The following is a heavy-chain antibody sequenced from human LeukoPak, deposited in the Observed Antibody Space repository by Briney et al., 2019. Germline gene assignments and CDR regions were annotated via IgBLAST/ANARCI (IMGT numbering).Heavy chain of an antibody. Sequence: SETLSLTCTVSGVSISSYYWSWIRQPPGKGLEWIGYIYYSGSTNYNPSLKSRVTVSVDTSKSQFSLKLSSVTAADTAVYYCARHDSGYDDYWGQGTLVTISS. J-gene: IGHJ4*02. D-gene: IGHD5-12*01. CDR2: IYYSGST. V-gene: IGHV4-59*08. CDR3: ARHDSGYDDY. CDR1: GVSISSYY.